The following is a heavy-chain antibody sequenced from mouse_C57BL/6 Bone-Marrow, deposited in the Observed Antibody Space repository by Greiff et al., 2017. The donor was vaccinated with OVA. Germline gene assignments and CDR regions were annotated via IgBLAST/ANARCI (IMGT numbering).Heavy chain of an antibody. J-gene: IGHJ2*01. CDR3: ARKSNYFDD. D-gene: IGHD5-1*01. Sequence: VQLQQPGAELVMPGASVKLSCKASGYTFTSYWMHWVKQRPGQGLEWIGEIDPSDSYTNYNQKFKGKSTLTVDKSSSTAYMQLSSLTSEDSAVYYCARKSNYFDDWGQGTTLTVSS. CDR1: GYTFTSYW. CDR2: IDPSDSYT. V-gene: IGHV1-69*01.